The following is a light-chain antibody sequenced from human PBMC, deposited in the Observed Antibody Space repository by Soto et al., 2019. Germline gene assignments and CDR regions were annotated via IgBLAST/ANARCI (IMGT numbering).Light chain of an antibody. J-gene: IGKJ5*01. CDR2: GTS. CDR1: QSVSSSY. Sequence: EIVLTLSPITLSLSLGERAPLCCRASQSVSSSYLAWYQQKPGQAPRPLIYGTSPRATGIPDRFSGSASGTDFTLTISRLETEDFAVYFCQQYGSSPITFGQGTRLEIK. V-gene: IGKV3-20*01. CDR3: QQYGSSPIT.